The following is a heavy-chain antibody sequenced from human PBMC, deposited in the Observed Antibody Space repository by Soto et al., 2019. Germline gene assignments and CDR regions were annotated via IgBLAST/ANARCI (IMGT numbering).Heavy chain of an antibody. CDR2: IYFTGTT. CDR1: GGSISRGGYY. J-gene: IGHJ4*02. CDR3: ARESRSWYGSIWDY. D-gene: IGHD6-13*01. Sequence: SETLSLTCTVSGGSISRGGYYWSWIRQHPGKGLEYIGYIYFTGTTYYNPSLKSRVTMSVDTSKNQFSLNLSSVTAADTAVYYCARESRSWYGSIWDYWGQGTLVTVSS. V-gene: IGHV4-31*02.